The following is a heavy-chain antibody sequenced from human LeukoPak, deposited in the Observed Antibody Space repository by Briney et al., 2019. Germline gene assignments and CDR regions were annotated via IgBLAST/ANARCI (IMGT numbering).Heavy chain of an antibody. CDR2: IWCDGSNK. V-gene: IGHV3-33*01. Sequence: GKSLRLSCAASGFTFSGFGMHWVRQAPGKGLEWVAVIWCDGSNKYYADSVKGRFTISRDNPKKTLYVQMNSLRAEDTAVYYCARGRGADYGGNSGYFDYWGQGTLVTVSS. J-gene: IGHJ4*02. CDR3: ARGRGADYGGNSGYFDY. CDR1: GFTFSGFG. D-gene: IGHD4-23*01.